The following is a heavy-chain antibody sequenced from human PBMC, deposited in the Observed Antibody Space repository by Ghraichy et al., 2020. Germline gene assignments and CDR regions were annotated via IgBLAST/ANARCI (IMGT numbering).Heavy chain of an antibody. Sequence: SVKVSCKASGGTFSSYAISWVRQAPGQGLEWMGGIIPIFGTANYAQKFQGRVTITADESTSTAYMELSSLRSEDTAVYYCAGPLVATIKVYYYYGMDVWGQGTTVTVSS. CDR3: AGPLVATIKVYYYYGMDV. CDR1: GGTFSSYA. J-gene: IGHJ6*02. D-gene: IGHD5-12*01. V-gene: IGHV1-69*13. CDR2: IIPIFGTA.